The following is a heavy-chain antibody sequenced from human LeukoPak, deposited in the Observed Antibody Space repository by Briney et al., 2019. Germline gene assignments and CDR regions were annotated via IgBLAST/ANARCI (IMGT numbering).Heavy chain of an antibody. J-gene: IGHJ4*02. CDR2: ISGSGGRT. D-gene: IGHD2-2*01. Sequence: GGTLGLSCAASGFTFSRYATSWVRHAPGKGLEWVSAISGSGGRTYYADSVKGRFTISRDNSKNTLYLQMNSLRTEDTAVYYCAKDGSSTTWYSVADYWGQGTLVTVSS. CDR1: GFTFSRYA. V-gene: IGHV3-23*01. CDR3: AKDGSSTTWYSVADY.